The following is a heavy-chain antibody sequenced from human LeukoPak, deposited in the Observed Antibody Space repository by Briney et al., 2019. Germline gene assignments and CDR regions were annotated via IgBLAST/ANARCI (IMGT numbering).Heavy chain of an antibody. CDR1: GFTFSSYS. V-gene: IGHV3-21*01. CDR2: ISSSSSYI. CDR3: ARECYYDSSGYYFDY. Sequence: GGSLRLSCAASGFTFSSYSMNWVRQAPGKGLEWVSSISSSSSYIYYADSVKGRFTISRDNAKNSLYLQMNSLRAEDTAVYYCARECYYDSSGYYFDYWGQGTLVTVSS. D-gene: IGHD3-22*01. J-gene: IGHJ4*02.